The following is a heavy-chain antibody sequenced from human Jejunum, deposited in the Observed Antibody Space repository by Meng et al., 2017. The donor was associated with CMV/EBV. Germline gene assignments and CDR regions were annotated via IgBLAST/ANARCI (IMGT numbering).Heavy chain of an antibody. J-gene: IGHJ4*02. CDR2: INPKNGGT. D-gene: IGHD1-20*01. CDR3: ARYGRVTGTDS. V-gene: IGHV1-2*02. Sequence: CKASGYTFTNFYIHWVRQAPGQGPEWMGWINPKNGGTNYALDFLGRVTMTADSFMSTVYMELSGLRSDDTALYYCARYGRVTGTDSWGQGTLVTVSS. CDR1: GYTFTNFY.